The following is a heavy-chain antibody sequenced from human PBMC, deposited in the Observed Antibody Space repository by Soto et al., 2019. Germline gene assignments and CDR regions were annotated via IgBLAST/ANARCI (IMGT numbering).Heavy chain of an antibody. CDR2: ISSSSSYI. D-gene: IGHD1-1*01. V-gene: IGHV3-21*01. CDR1: GVTFSSYS. Sequence: PGGSLGLSCAASGVTFSSYSMNWVRQAPGKGLEWVSSISSSSSYIYYADSVKGRFTISRDNAKNSLYLQMNRLRAEDTAVYYCARVTRDNFYFDYWGQGTLVTVSS. CDR3: ARVTRDNFYFDY. J-gene: IGHJ4*02.